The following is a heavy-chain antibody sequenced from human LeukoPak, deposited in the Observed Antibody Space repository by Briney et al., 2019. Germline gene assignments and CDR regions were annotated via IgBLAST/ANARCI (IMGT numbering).Heavy chain of an antibody. CDR1: GYTFTSYY. CDR3: AIERIAVAGLFDY. CDR2: INPSGGST. J-gene: IGHJ4*02. V-gene: IGHV1-46*01. D-gene: IGHD6-19*01. Sequence: ASVKVSCKASGYTFTSYYMHWVRQAPGQGLEWMGIINPSGGSTSYAQKFQGRVTMTRDMSTSTVYMELSSLRSEDTAVYYCAIERIAVAGLFDYWGQGTLVTVSS.